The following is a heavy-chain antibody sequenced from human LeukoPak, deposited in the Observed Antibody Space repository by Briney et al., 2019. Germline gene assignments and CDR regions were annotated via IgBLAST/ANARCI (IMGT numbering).Heavy chain of an antibody. CDR2: MKKDGSEK. J-gene: IGHJ4*02. D-gene: IGHD5-18*01. CDR1: GFTFSSYW. Sequence: GGSLRLSCAASGFTFSSYWMSWVRQAPGKGLEWVANMKKDGSEKYYVDSVKGRFTISRDNAKTSLYLQINSLRAEDTAVYYSARHLSGVTGYTYGRGIDYWGQGTLVTVSS. V-gene: IGHV3-7*01. CDR3: ARHLSGVTGYTYGRGIDY.